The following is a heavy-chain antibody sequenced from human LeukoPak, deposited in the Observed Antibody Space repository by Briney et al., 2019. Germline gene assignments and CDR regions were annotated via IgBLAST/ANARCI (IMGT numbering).Heavy chain of an antibody. CDR1: GYTLTELS. V-gene: IGHV1-24*01. CDR2: FDPEDGET. CDR3: ATDLWFGELSRYYYYGMDV. D-gene: IGHD3-10*01. J-gene: IGHJ6*02. Sequence: EASVKVSCKVSGYTLTELSMHWVRQAPGKGLEWMGGFDPEDGETIYAQKFQGRVTMTEDTSTDTAYMELSSLRSEDTAVYYCATDLWFGELSRYYYYGMDVWGQGTTVTVSS.